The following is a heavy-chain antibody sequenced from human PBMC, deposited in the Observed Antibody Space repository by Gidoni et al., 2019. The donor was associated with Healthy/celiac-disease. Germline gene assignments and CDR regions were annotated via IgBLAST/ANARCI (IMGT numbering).Heavy chain of an antibody. CDR3: ARGLNYYDSSGLVRFDP. V-gene: IGHV1-69*09. CDR1: GGTFSSYA. Sequence: QVQLVQSGAEVKKPGSSVKVSCKASGGTFSSYAISWVRQAPGQGLEWMGRIIPILGIANYAQKFQGRVTITADKSTSTAYMELSSLRSEDTAVYYCARGLNYYDSSGLVRFDPWGQGTLVTVSS. CDR2: IIPILGIA. J-gene: IGHJ5*02. D-gene: IGHD3-22*01.